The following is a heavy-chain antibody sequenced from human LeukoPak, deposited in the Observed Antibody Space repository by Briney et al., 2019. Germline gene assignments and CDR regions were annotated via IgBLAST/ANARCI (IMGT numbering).Heavy chain of an antibody. CDR3: ARGSGSRDGIYIPAYDAFDI. J-gene: IGHJ3*02. D-gene: IGHD1-26*01. V-gene: IGHV3-64*01. Sequence: GGSLRLSCAASGFTFSSYAMHWVRQAPGKGLEYVSAISSNGGSTYYANSVKGRFTISRDNSKNTLYHQMGSLRAEDMAVYYCARGSGSRDGIYIPAYDAFDIWGQGTMVTVSS. CDR1: GFTFSSYA. CDR2: ISSNGGST.